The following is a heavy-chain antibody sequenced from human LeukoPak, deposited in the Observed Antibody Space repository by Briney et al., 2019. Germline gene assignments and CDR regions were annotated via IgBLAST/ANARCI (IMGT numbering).Heavy chain of an antibody. J-gene: IGHJ4*02. Sequence: SETLSLTCTVSGGSISSGSYYWSWIRQPAGKGLGWIGRIYTSGSTNYNPSLKSRVTISLDTSKNQFSLKLSPVTAADTAVYYCARSELLWFGGVNSGFDYWGQGTLVTVSS. CDR3: ARSELLWFGGVNSGFDY. CDR1: GGSISSGSYY. V-gene: IGHV4-61*02. CDR2: IYTSGST. D-gene: IGHD3-10*01.